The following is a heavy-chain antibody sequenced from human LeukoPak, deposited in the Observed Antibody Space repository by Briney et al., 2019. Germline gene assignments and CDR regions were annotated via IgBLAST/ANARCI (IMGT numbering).Heavy chain of an antibody. CDR2: IYYSGST. CDR3: ARLGATASFDY. CDR1: GGSISSYY. J-gene: IGHJ4*02. D-gene: IGHD1-26*01. Sequence: PSETLSLTCTVSGGSISSYYWSWIRQPPGKGLEWIGYIYYSGSTNYNPSLKSRVTISVDTSKNQFSLKLGSVTAADTAVYYCARLGATASFDYWGQGTLVTVSS. V-gene: IGHV4-59*01.